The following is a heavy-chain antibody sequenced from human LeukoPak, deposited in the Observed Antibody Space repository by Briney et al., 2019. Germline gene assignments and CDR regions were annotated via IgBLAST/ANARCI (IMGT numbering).Heavy chain of an antibody. CDR3: AKGLHGGVGYGVDV. Sequence: PGGSLRLSCAASGFTFSTYTMYWVRHPPGKRLEWVSIIGNNGGGIHYADSVKGRFTISRDNSKNTLYLQMKNLRVEHTAVYYCAKGLHGGVGYGVDVWGQGTTVSVSS. J-gene: IGHJ6*02. CDR1: GFTFSTYT. CDR2: IGNNGGGI. D-gene: IGHD3-16*01. V-gene: IGHV3-23*01.